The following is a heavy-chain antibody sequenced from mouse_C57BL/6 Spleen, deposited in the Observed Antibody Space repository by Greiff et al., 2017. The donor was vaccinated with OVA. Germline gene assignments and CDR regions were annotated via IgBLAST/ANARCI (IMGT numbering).Heavy chain of an antibody. CDR2: IDPNSGGT. J-gene: IGHJ2*01. Sequence: QVHVKQPGAELVKPGASVKLSCKASGYTFTSYWMHWVKQRPGRGLEWIGRIDPNSGGTKYNEKFKSKATLTVDKPSSTAYMQLSSLTSEDSAVDYCASVRDWDVYFDYWGQGTTLTVSS. CDR3: ASVRDWDVYFDY. V-gene: IGHV1-72*01. D-gene: IGHD4-1*01. CDR1: GYTFTSYW.